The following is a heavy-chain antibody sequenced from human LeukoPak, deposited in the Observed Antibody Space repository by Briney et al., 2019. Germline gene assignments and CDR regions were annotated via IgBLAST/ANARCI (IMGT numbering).Heavy chain of an antibody. CDR1: GFTFDAYA. J-gene: IGHJ4*02. V-gene: IGHV3-9*01. D-gene: IGHD6-6*01. CDR3: AKDITGGRSSPYFDS. CDR2: ISWNGGGM. Sequence: GGSQRLSCAASGFTFDAYAMHWVRQAPGKGLEWVSGISWNGGGMGYAVSVKGRFTISRDNAKNSLYLQMNSLRDEDTALYYCAKDITGGRSSPYFDSWGQGTLVTVSS.